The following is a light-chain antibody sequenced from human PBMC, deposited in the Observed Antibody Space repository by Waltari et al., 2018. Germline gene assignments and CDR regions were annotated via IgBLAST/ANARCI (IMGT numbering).Light chain of an antibody. CDR3: ASRDTNGKRYV. CDR1: SLRGYY. Sequence: SSELTQDPAVSVALGQTVRITCQGDSLRGYYPVWFQHKPGKDPVLVISAKNKRPSGVPDRFAGSTSGNTASLTITGAQADDEAVYFCASRDTNGKRYVFGTGTKVTVL. V-gene: IGLV3-19*01. CDR2: AKN. J-gene: IGLJ1*01.